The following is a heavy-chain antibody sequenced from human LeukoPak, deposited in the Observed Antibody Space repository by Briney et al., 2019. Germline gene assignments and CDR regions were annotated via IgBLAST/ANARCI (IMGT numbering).Heavy chain of an antibody. CDR3: ARQYSYGYTDAFDI. Sequence: SETLSLICPVSGGSISSYYWSWIRQPPGKGLEWIGYIYYSGSTNYNPSLKSRVTISVDTSKNQFSLKLSSVTASDTAVYYCARQYSYGYTDAFDIWGQGTMVTVSS. CDR1: GGSISSYY. CDR2: IYYSGST. V-gene: IGHV4-59*08. J-gene: IGHJ3*02. D-gene: IGHD5-18*01.